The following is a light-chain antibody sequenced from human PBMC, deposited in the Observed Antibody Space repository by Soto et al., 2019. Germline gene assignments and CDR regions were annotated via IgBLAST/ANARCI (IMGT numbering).Light chain of an antibody. CDR2: GAS. Sequence: EIVLTQSPGTLSLSPGERATLSCRASQSVRSSYLAWYQQKPGQAPRLLIYGASSRATGIPDRFSGSGSGTDFTLTISRLEPEDFAVYYCQQYGGSSWTFGQGTKVEIK. J-gene: IGKJ1*01. V-gene: IGKV3-20*01. CDR1: QSVRSSY. CDR3: QQYGGSSWT.